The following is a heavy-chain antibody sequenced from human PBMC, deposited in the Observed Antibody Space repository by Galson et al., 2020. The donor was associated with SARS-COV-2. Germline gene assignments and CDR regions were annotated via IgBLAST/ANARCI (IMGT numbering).Heavy chain of an antibody. Sequence: GGSLRLSCAASGLSFNTHDMHWVRQAPGKGLEWVAYVQYDGRTKYYADSVQGRFTISRDNSENTVYLQLNSLRAEDTAVYYCAGSGIVVLKECENVYYYYMDVWGKGTTVTVSS. CDR1: GLSFNTHD. D-gene: IGHD2-2*01. V-gene: IGHV3-30*02. CDR2: VQYDGRTK. J-gene: IGHJ6*03. CDR3: AGSGIVVLKECENVYYYYMDV.